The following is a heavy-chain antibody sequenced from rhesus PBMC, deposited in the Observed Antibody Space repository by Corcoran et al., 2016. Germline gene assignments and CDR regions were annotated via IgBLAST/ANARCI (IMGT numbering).Heavy chain of an antibody. CDR1: GYSISRVSG. J-gene: IGHJ4*01. CDR3: ARGVRPGCSGIYCYPDFDY. Sequence: QVQLQESGPGLVKPSETLSLTCAVSGYSISRVSGWRWIGQPPRQGLEWIGYISYSGSSYYTPSFKSRVTISMDTSKNQFSLKLTSVTAADTAVYYCARGVRPGCSGIYCYPDFDYWGQGVLVTVSS. D-gene: IGHD2-27*01. CDR2: ISYSGSS. V-gene: IGHV4-122*02.